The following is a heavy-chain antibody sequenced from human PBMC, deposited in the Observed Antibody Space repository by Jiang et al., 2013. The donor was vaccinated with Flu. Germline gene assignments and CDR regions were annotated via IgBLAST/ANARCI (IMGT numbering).Heavy chain of an antibody. CDR1: GDSVRSSDYY. J-gene: IGHJ6*02. CDR3: ASGRLRFLEWFRLRYYYYGMDV. D-gene: IGHD3-3*01. CDR2: IYYSGTT. Sequence: LLKPSETLSLTCTVSGDSVRSSDYYWGWIRQPPGKVLEWIAMIYYSGTTFYNPSLKSRVIISVDTSKNQFTLKMKSVTAADTAVYYCASGRLRFLEWFRLRYYYYGMDVWGQGTTVTVSS. V-gene: IGHV4-39*01.